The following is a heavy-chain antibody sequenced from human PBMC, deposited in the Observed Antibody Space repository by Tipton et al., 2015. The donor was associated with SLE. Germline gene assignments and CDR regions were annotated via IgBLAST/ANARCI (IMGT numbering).Heavy chain of an antibody. Sequence: TLSLTCTVSGGSISSYYWSWIRQPPGKGLEWIGSIYYSGSTYYNPSLKSRVTISVDTSKNQFSLKLSSVTAADTAVYYCARHNGDYDYHLNNWFDPWGQGTLVTVSS. CDR2: IYYSGST. D-gene: IGHD4-17*01. CDR1: GGSISSYY. J-gene: IGHJ5*02. V-gene: IGHV4-59*05. CDR3: ARHNGDYDYHLNNWFDP.